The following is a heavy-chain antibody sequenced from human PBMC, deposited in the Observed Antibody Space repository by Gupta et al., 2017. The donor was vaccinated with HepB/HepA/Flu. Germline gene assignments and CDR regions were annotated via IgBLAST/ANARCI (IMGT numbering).Heavy chain of an antibody. Sequence: QVQLVQSGAEVKKPGASVRLSCKASGYTFTSYPIHWVRQAPGQGLEWMGIINPSADSTRYAQNFQGRVTMTRDTSTSTVYMGLGSLTSEDTAVYYCARKGGGVQYPFDFWGQGTLVTVSS. CDR1: GYTFTSYP. J-gene: IGHJ4*02. D-gene: IGHD4-4*01. V-gene: IGHV1-46*01. CDR3: ARKGGGVQYPFDF. CDR2: INPSADST.